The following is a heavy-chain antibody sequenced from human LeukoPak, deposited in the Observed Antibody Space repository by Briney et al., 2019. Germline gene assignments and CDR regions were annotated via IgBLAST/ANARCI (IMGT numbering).Heavy chain of an antibody. D-gene: IGHD2-2*01. CDR1: GYTFSTYD. V-gene: IGHV1-8*02. Sequence: ASVKVSCKTSGYTFSTYDINWLRQAAGQGLEWMGWMNPNSANTGFAQKFQGRAAITRDTSTATAYLWLIGLTSEDTAVYYCAGAIRYQLLSDYWGQGTLVTVSS. CDR3: AGAIRYQLLSDY. J-gene: IGHJ4*02. CDR2: MNPNSANT.